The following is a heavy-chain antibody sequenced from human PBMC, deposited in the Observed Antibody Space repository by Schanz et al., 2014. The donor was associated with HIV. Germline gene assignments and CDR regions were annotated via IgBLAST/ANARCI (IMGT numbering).Heavy chain of an antibody. Sequence: VHLVESGGDLVKPGGSLRLSCAASGFRLSDYYMSWIRQAPGKGLEWVSYISRSGSTMYYAESVKGRFTISRDNTKNSLYLEMDSLRVEDTAMYYCTRDAFYYDSPFDFWGQGTMVTVSS. V-gene: IGHV3-11*01. CDR1: GFRLSDYY. CDR3: TRDAFYYDSPFDF. CDR2: ISRSGSTM. J-gene: IGHJ3*01. D-gene: IGHD3-22*01.